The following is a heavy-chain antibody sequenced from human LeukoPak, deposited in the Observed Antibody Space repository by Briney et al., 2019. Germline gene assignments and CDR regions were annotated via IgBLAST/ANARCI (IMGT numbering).Heavy chain of an antibody. Sequence: PGGSLRLSCAVYRGSFSGYYWSWIRQPPGKGLEWIGEINHSGSTNYNPSLKSRVTISVDTSKNQFSLKLSSVTAADTAVYYCARSRPSPLTYYGMDVWGQGTTVTVSS. D-gene: IGHD3-9*01. V-gene: IGHV4-34*01. J-gene: IGHJ6*02. CDR2: INHSGST. CDR3: ARSRPSPLTYYGMDV. CDR1: RGSFSGYY.